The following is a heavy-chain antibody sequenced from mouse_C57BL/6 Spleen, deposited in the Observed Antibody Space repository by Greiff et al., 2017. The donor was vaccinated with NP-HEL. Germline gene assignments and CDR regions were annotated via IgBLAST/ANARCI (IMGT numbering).Heavy chain of an antibody. CDR3: ASGGYGYFYTMDY. D-gene: IGHD2-2*01. Sequence: VQGVESGPGLVAPSQSLSITCTVSGFSLTSYAISWVRQPPGKGLEWLGVIWTGGGTNYNSALKSRLSISKDNSKSQVFLKMNSLQTDDTARYYCASGGYGYFYTMDYWGQGTSVTVSS. CDR2: IWTGGGT. CDR1: GFSLTSYA. V-gene: IGHV2-9-1*01. J-gene: IGHJ4*01.